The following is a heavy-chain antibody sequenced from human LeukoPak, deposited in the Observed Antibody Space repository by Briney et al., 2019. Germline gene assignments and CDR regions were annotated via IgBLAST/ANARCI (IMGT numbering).Heavy chain of an antibody. CDR2: INHSGST. V-gene: IGHV4-34*01. Sequence: SETESLTCAVYGGSFSGYYWSWIRQPPGKGLEWIGEINHSGSTNYNPSLKSRVTISVDTSKNQFSLKLSSVTAADTAVYYCARVGCSSTSCYRHYYYYMDVWGKGTTVTVSS. CDR1: GGSFSGYY. D-gene: IGHD2-2*01. CDR3: ARVGCSSTSCYRHYYYYMDV. J-gene: IGHJ6*03.